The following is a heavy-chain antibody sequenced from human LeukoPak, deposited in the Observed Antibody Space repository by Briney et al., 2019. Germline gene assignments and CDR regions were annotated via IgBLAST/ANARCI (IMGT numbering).Heavy chain of an antibody. CDR2: ISFSGNT. V-gene: IGHV4-61*08. D-gene: IGHD6-19*01. CDR3: ARSSAWSPFDY. CDR1: GGSVSSDGYY. Sequence: KSSETLSLTCTVSGGSVSSDGYYWSWIRQPPGKGLEWIGYISFSGNTNYNPSLKSRVTISRYTSENQFSLKLSSVTATDTAVYYCARSSAWSPFDYWGQGTLVTVSS. J-gene: IGHJ4*02.